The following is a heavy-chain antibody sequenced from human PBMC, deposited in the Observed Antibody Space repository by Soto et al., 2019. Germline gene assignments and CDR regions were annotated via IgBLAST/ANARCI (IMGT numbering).Heavy chain of an antibody. D-gene: IGHD4-17*01. V-gene: IGHV1-3*01. CDR2: INAGNGNT. J-gene: IGHJ3*02. Sequence: LVKRDRKTSGYANTSYVRGWLSQTNRQRFEWMGSINAGNGNTKYSQKFQGRVAITRDTSAGKAYMDLSSLRAEDTAVYYCAISSLYHHGDYVSDFDIWAQAIMDTVS. CDR3: AISSLYHHGDYVSDFDI. CDR1: GYANTSYV.